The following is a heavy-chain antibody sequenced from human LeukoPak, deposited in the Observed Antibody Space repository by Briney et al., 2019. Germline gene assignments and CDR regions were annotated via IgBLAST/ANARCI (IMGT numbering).Heavy chain of an antibody. J-gene: IGHJ4*02. CDR3: ARDLLGGGLDY. CDR1: GFTFSTYA. CDR2: VSYDGSIE. Sequence: GRSLRLSCAASGFTFSTYAMYWVRQAPGKGLEWVAIVSYDGSIEYYADSVKGRFTISRDNSKNTLYLQMNSLRAEDTAVYYCARDLLGGGLDYWGQGTLVTVSS. V-gene: IGHV3-30-3*01. D-gene: IGHD3-16*01.